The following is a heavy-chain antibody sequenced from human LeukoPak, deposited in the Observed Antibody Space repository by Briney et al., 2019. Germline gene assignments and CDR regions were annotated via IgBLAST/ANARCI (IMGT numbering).Heavy chain of an antibody. CDR1: GFTFSSYS. J-gene: IGHJ4*02. Sequence: GGSLRLSCAASGFTFSSYSMNWVRQAPGKGLEWVSYISDSGISIYYADSVKGRFTISRDKAKNSLYLQMNSLRAEDTALYYCAKDIYSSGTNFDYWGQGTLVTVSS. CDR3: AKDIYSSGTNFDY. CDR2: ISDSGISI. V-gene: IGHV3-48*01. D-gene: IGHD3-22*01.